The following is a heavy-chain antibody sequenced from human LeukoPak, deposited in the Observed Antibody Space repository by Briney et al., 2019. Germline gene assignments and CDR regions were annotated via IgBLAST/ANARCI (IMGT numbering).Heavy chain of an antibody. CDR1: GGSISSYY. J-gene: IGHJ3*02. D-gene: IGHD5-12*01. V-gene: IGHV4-59*01. CDR3: ARAGGYSGYEDAFDI. Sequence: SETLSLTCTVSGGSISSYYWSWIRQPPGKGLERIGYIYYSGSTNYNPSLKSRVTISVDTSKNQFSLKLSSVTAADTAVYYCARAGGYSGYEDAFDIWGQGTMVTVSS. CDR2: IYYSGST.